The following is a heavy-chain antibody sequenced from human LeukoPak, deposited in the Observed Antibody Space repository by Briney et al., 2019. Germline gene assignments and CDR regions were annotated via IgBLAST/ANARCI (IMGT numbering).Heavy chain of an antibody. CDR1: GFTFSSYA. J-gene: IGHJ4*02. CDR3: ARDRAARPVPLFDY. Sequence: PGGSLRLSCADSGFTFSSYAMHWVRQAPGKGLEWVAVISYDGSNKYYADSVKGRFTISRDNSKNTLYLQMNSLRAEDTAVYYCARDRAARPVPLFDYWGQGTLVTVSS. CDR2: ISYDGSNK. V-gene: IGHV3-30-3*01. D-gene: IGHD6-6*01.